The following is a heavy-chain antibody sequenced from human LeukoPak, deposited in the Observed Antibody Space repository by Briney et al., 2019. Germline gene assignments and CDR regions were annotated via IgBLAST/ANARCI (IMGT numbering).Heavy chain of an antibody. Sequence: PGGSLRFSCAASGFTFSSYAMHWVRQAPGKGLEGVAVISYDGSNKYYADSVKGRFTISRDNSKNPLYLQMNSLRAEDTAVYYCARDRRGYSYGYSYYYYGMDVWGQGTTVTVSS. J-gene: IGHJ6*02. D-gene: IGHD5-18*01. V-gene: IGHV3-30-3*01. CDR2: ISYDGSNK. CDR1: GFTFSSYA. CDR3: ARDRRGYSYGYSYYYYGMDV.